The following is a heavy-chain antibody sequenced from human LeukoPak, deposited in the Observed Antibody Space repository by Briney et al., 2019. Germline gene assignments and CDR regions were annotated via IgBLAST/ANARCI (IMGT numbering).Heavy chain of an antibody. V-gene: IGHV5-51*01. CDR1: GYSFTSYW. D-gene: IGHD1-1*01. J-gene: IGHJ3*02. CDR2: IYRGDSDT. Sequence: GESLKISCKGSGYSFTSYWIGWVRQMPGGGLEWMGIIYRGDSDTRYSPSFQGQVTISVDKSISTAYLQWSSLKASDTATYYCARNGNYLDAFNIWGQGTMVTVSS. CDR3: ARNGNYLDAFNI.